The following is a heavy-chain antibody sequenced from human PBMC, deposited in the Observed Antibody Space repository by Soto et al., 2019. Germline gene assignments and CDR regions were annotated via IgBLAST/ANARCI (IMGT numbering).Heavy chain of an antibody. Sequence: LVESGGGLVQPGGSLRLSCAASGFTFSDHYMDWVRQAPGKGLEWVGRIRNKANSYTTEYAASVKGRFIISRDDSKNSLYLQMNSLKTEDTAVYYCARAGGSGSFLYYFDYWGQGTLVTVSS. D-gene: IGHD3-10*01. CDR1: GFTFSDHY. CDR3: ARAGGSGSFLYYFDY. CDR2: IRNKANSYTT. V-gene: IGHV3-72*01. J-gene: IGHJ4*02.